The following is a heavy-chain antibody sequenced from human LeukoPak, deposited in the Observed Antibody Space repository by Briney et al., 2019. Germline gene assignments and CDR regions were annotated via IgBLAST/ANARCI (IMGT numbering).Heavy chain of an antibody. V-gene: IGHV4-34*01. D-gene: IGHD3-9*01. CDR2: INHSGST. CDR1: GGSFSGYY. CDR3: ASSPRGLRYFVFSGMDV. Sequence: KPSETLSFTCAVYGGSFSGYYWSWIRQPPGKGLEWIGEINHSGSTNYNPSLKSRVTISVDTSKNQFSLKLSSVTAADTAVYYCASSPRGLRYFVFSGMDVWGKGTTVTVSS. J-gene: IGHJ6*04.